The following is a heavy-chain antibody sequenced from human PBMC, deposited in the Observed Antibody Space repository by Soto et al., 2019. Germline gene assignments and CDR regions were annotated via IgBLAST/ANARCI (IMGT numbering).Heavy chain of an antibody. V-gene: IGHV3-74*01. D-gene: IGHD2-2*01. CDR3: ARDQDIVVVPAAGEYYYGMDV. CDR1: GFTFSSYW. J-gene: IGHJ6*02. CDR2: INSDGSST. Sequence: PGGSLRLSCAASGFTFSSYWMHWVRQAPGKGLVWVSRINSDGSSTSYADSVKGRFTISRDNAKNTLYLQMNSLRAEDTAVYYCARDQDIVVVPAAGEYYYGMDVWGQGTTVTVSS.